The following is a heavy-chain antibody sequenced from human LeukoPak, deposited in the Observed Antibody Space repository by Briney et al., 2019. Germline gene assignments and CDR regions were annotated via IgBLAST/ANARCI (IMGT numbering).Heavy chain of an antibody. CDR3: ARTGPGIAAAGTGGDC. CDR1: GFTFSGYA. Sequence: PGGSLRLSCAASGFTFSGYAMSWVRQAPGKGLEWVSAISGSGGSTYYADSVKGRFTISRDNSKNTLYLQMNSLRAEDTAVYYCARTGPGIAAAGTGGDCWGQGTLVTVSS. V-gene: IGHV3-23*01. D-gene: IGHD6-13*01. CDR2: ISGSGGST. J-gene: IGHJ4*02.